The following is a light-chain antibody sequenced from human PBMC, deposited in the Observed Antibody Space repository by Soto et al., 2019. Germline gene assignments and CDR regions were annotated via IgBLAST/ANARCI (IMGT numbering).Light chain of an antibody. CDR1: HSIPRW. Sequence: DIQMTQSPSTLSPPLGAPATITCRASHSIPRWLAWYHPKPGKAPKLLIYKASSLESGVPSRFSGSGSGTEFTLTISSLQPDDFASYYCQQYGSYSPWTFGQGTKVEIK. V-gene: IGKV1-5*03. CDR3: QQYGSYSPWT. CDR2: KAS. J-gene: IGKJ1*01.